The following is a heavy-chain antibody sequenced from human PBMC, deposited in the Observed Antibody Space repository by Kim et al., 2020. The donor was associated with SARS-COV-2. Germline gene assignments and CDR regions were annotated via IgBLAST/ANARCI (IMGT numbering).Heavy chain of an antibody. J-gene: IGHJ4*02. CDR3: AREPNYYGSGSPGDY. CDR2: INPSGGST. V-gene: IGHV1-46*01. Sequence: ASVKVSCKASGYTFTSYYMHWVRQAPGQGLEWMGIINPSGGSTSYAQKFQGRVTMTRDTSTSTVYMELSSLRSEDTAVYYCAREPNYYGSGSPGDYWGQGTLVTVSS. CDR1: GYTFTSYY. D-gene: IGHD3-10*01.